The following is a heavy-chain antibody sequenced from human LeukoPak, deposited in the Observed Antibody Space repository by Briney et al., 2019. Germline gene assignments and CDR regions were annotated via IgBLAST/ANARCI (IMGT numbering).Heavy chain of an antibody. J-gene: IGHJ3*02. Sequence: KASETLSLTCTVSGGSISSSSYHWGWIRQPPGKGLEWIGSIYYSGSTYYNPSLKSRVTISVDTSKNQFSLKLSSVTAADTAVYYCARQPLGSGWTGAFDIWGQGTMVTVSS. CDR3: ARQPLGSGWTGAFDI. D-gene: IGHD6-19*01. CDR1: GGSISSSSYH. CDR2: IYYSGST. V-gene: IGHV4-39*01.